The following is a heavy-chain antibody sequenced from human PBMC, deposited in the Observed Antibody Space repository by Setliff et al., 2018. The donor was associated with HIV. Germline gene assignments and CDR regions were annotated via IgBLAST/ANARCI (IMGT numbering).Heavy chain of an antibody. CDR1: GFPFSVHG. V-gene: IGHV3-23*01. D-gene: IGHD3-22*01. CDR3: AKTYYYDSSGYYYFDS. CDR2: ISGGGDRT. Sequence: GSLRLSCEASGFPFSVHGMHWVRQAPGKGLEWVSAISGGGDRTYHADSVRGRFTISRDNSKNTLYLQMNSLRAEDTAVYYCAKTYYYDSSGYYYFDSWGQGTLVTVSS. J-gene: IGHJ4*02.